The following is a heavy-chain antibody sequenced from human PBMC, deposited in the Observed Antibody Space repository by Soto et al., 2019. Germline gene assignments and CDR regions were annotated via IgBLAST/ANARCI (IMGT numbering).Heavy chain of an antibody. CDR2: INHLGSI. Sequence: SETLSLTCVVSGGSLSDYFWSWIRQPPGMALGWIGEINHLGSINYNPSLKSRVTMSVDTSKNQFSLTLNSVTAADTATYYCARGGISHWAYFYYMDVWDRGTTVTVSS. CDR3: ARGGISHWAYFYYMDV. J-gene: IGHJ6*03. V-gene: IGHV4-34*01. D-gene: IGHD2-21*01. CDR1: GGSLSDYF.